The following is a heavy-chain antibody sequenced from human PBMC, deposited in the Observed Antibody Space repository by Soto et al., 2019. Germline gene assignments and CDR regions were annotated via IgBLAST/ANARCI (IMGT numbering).Heavy chain of an antibody. CDR2: IDPSDSYV. V-gene: IGHV5-10-1*01. CDR3: TRRASSSFYHFDF. CDR1: GYXFTAYL. J-gene: IGHJ4*02. D-gene: IGHD2-2*01. Sequence: EXLKISCQSSGYXFTAYLLTWVRQMPGKGLEWMATIDPSDSYVDYSPSFRGHVTFSVDRSITTVYLQWNSLKASDSDMYFCTRRASSSFYHFDFWGQGALGTVSS.